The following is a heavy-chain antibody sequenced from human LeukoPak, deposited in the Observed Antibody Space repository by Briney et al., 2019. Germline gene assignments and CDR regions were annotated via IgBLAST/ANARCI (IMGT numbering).Heavy chain of an antibody. D-gene: IGHD2-21*01. CDR2: ISGSGGST. Sequence: GGSLRLSCAASGFTFSNYAMSWVRQAPGKGLEWLSTISGSGGSTYYADSVKGRFTISRDNSKNTVYLQMKSLRVEATAVYYCAKGLSAAGDYYFDYWGQGTLVTVSS. V-gene: IGHV3-23*01. CDR3: AKGLSAAGDYYFDY. CDR1: GFTFSNYA. J-gene: IGHJ4*02.